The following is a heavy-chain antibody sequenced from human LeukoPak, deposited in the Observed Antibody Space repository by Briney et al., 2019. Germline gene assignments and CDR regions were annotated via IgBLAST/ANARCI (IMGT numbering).Heavy chain of an antibody. CDR1: GFTFSHYN. D-gene: IGHD3-10*01. Sequence: GGSLRLSCAASGFTFSHYNMNWVRQAPGKGLEWVSYISSTSNTIYYADSVKGRFTISSDNAKNSLYLQMNSLRAEDTAVYYCARGITMVRGVINLDYWGQGTLVTVSS. CDR3: ARGITMVRGVINLDY. CDR2: ISSTSNTI. J-gene: IGHJ4*02. V-gene: IGHV3-48*01.